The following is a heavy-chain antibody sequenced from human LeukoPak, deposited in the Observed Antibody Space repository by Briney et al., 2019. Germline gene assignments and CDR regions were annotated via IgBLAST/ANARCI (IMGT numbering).Heavy chain of an antibody. Sequence: GGSLRLSCAASGFTVSSNYMSWVRQAPGKGLEWGSIIYSGGSTYYAGSMKGRFTISRDNSKNTLYLQMNSLRAEDTAVYYCARAPGPRSSDDYWGQGTLVTVFS. CDR3: ARAPGPRSSDDY. CDR2: IYSGGST. J-gene: IGHJ4*02. V-gene: IGHV3-66*01. CDR1: GFTVSSNY. D-gene: IGHD1-26*01.